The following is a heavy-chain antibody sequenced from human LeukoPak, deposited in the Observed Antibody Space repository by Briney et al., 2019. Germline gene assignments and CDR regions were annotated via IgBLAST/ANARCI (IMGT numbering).Heavy chain of an antibody. Sequence: GGSLRLSCAASGLTFSGYDMHWVRQAPGKGPEWVAVMSYGGQNERYADSVKGRFTISRDNAKNSLYLQMNSLRAEDTAVYYCARDPAMTEQQPLDYWGQGTLVTVSS. V-gene: IGHV3-30*03. J-gene: IGHJ4*02. D-gene: IGHD6-13*01. CDR1: GLTFSGYD. CDR3: ARDPAMTEQQPLDY. CDR2: MSYGGQNE.